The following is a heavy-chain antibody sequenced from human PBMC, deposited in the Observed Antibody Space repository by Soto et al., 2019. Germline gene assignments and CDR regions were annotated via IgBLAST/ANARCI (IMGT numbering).Heavy chain of an antibody. CDR3: AKDMGTPPSYGMDV. CDR2: ISWDGGST. V-gene: IGHV3-43*01. J-gene: IGHJ6*02. Sequence: SGGSLRLSCAASGFTFDDYTMHWVRQAPGKGLEWVSLISWDGGSTYYADSVKGRFTISRDNSKNSLYLQMNSLRTEDTALYYCAKDMGTPPSYGMDVWGQGTTVTVSS. CDR1: GFTFDDYT. D-gene: IGHD1-1*01.